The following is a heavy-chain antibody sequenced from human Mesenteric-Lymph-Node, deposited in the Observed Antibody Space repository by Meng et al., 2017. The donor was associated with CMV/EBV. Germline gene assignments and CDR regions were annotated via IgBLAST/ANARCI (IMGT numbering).Heavy chain of an antibody. CDR3: ARDLNLDY. J-gene: IGHJ4*02. Sequence: GESLKISCTAPGFTFSSYWMTRVHQTPGKGLELEWLANIKQDGSEQYYVDSVKGRFTISRDNAKNSLYLQMNSLRAEDTAVYYCARDLNLDYWGQGTLVTVSS. CDR1: GFTFSSYW. CDR2: IKQDGSEQ. V-gene: IGHV3-7*01.